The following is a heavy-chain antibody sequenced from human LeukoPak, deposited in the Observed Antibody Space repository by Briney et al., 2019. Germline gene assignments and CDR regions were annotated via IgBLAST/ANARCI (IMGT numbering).Heavy chain of an antibody. CDR2: ISPNSGGT. V-gene: IGHV1-2*02. CDR3: ARSSSGWYDAFDI. D-gene: IGHD6-19*01. J-gene: IGHJ3*02. CDR1: GYTFTGYY. Sequence: GASVKVSCKASGYTFTGYYMHWVRQAPGQGLEWMGWISPNSGGTNYAQKFQGRVTMTRDTSISTAYMELSRLRSDDTAVYYCARSSSGWYDAFDIWGQGTMVTVSS.